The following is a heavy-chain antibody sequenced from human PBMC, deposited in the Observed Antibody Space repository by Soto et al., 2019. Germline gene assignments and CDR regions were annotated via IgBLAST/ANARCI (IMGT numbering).Heavy chain of an antibody. J-gene: IGHJ4*02. CDR2: IYHSGST. Sequence: TSETLSLTCAVSGGPIRSSNWWSWVRQPPGKGLEWIGEIYHSGSTNYNPSLRSRVIISVDKSKNQFSLTLSSVTAADTAVYFCARILSRPDDDYFDYWGQGTLVTVSS. D-gene: IGHD6-6*01. CDR3: ARILSRPDDDYFDY. V-gene: IGHV4-4*02. CDR1: GGPIRSSNW.